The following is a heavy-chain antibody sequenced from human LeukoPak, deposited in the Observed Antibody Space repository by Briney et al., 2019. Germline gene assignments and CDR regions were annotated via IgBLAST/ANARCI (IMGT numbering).Heavy chain of an antibody. V-gene: IGHV1-18*01. Sequence: ASVKVSCKASGYTFTSYGISWVRQAPGQGLEWMGWNSAYNGNTNYAQKLQGRVTMTTDTSTSTAYMELRSLRSDDTAVYYCARDPPGTDFWSGYRYFDYWGQGTLVTVSS. CDR1: GYTFTSYG. CDR3: ARDPPGTDFWSGYRYFDY. J-gene: IGHJ4*02. D-gene: IGHD3-3*01. CDR2: NSAYNGNT.